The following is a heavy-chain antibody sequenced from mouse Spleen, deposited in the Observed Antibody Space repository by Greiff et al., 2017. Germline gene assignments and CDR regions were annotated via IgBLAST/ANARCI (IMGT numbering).Heavy chain of an antibody. J-gene: IGHJ4*01. CDR2: ISGGGSYT. CDR3: AREGTMITTKGGGYAMDY. V-gene: IGHV5-9-2*01. CDR1: GFTFSSYG. Sequence: EVKLVESGGGLVKPGGSLKLSCAASGFTFSSYGMSWVRQTPEKRLEWVATISGGGSYTYYPDSVKGRFTISRDNAKNNLYLQMSSLRSEDTALYYCAREGTMITTKGGGYAMDYWGQGTSVTVSS. D-gene: IGHD2-4*01.